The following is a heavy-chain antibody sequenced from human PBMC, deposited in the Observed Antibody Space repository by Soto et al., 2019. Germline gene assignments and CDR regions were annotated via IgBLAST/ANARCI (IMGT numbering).Heavy chain of an antibody. V-gene: IGHV4-34*01. CDR3: ARFGGSYLGAYFDY. Sequence: QVQLQQWGAGLLKPSETLSLTCAVYGGSFSGYYWSWIRQPPGKGLEWIGEINHSGSTNYNPSLKSRVTISVDTSKNQFSLKLSSVTAADTAVYYCARFGGSYLGAYFDYWGQGTLVTVSS. CDR1: GGSFSGYY. D-gene: IGHD1-26*01. CDR2: INHSGST. J-gene: IGHJ4*02.